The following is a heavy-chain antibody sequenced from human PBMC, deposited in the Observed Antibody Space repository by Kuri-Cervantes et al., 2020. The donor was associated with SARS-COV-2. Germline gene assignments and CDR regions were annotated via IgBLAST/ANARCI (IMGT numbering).Heavy chain of an antibody. V-gene: IGHV4-38-2*02. CDR2: IYHSGST. CDR1: GYSISSGYY. CDR3: ARDDYGEPDY. D-gene: IGHD4-17*01. J-gene: IGHJ4*02. Sequence: GSLRLSCAVSGYSISSGYYWGWIRQPPGKGLEWIGSIYHSGSTYNNPSLKSRVTISVDTSKNQFSLKLSSVTAADTAVYYCARDDYGEPDYWGQGTLVTVSS.